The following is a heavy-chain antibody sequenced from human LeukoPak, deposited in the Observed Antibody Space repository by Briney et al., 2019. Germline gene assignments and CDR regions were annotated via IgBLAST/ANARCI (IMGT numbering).Heavy chain of an antibody. V-gene: IGHV1-18*01. CDR2: ISAYNGNT. Sequence: GASVKVSCKASGYTFTSYGISWVRQAPGQGLEWMGWISAYNGNTNYAQKIQGRVTITTDTSTSTAYMELRSLRSEDTAVYYCARGREPYYYGSGSYDFDYWGQGTLVTVSS. CDR3: ARGREPYYYGSGSYDFDY. CDR1: GYTFTSYG. J-gene: IGHJ4*02. D-gene: IGHD3-10*01.